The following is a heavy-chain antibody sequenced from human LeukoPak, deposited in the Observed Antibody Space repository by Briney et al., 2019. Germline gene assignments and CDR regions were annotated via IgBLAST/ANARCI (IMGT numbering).Heavy chain of an antibody. CDR1: GYTFTGYY. CDR3: ARRNWIYDAFDI. CDR2: INPNSGGT. Sequence: ASVKVSCKASGYTFTGYYMHWVRQAPGQGLEWMGWINPNSGGTNYAQKFQGRVTITRNTSISTAYMELSSLRSEDTAVYYCARRNWIYDAFDIWGQGTMVTVSS. J-gene: IGHJ3*02. D-gene: IGHD1-7*01. V-gene: IGHV1-2*02.